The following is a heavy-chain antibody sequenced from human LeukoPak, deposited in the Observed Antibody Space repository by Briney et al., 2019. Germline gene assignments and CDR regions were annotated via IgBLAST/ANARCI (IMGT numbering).Heavy chain of an antibody. CDR3: ARGGYYGSGSYAFDI. V-gene: IGHV1-69*13. J-gene: IGHJ3*02. CDR2: IIPIFGTA. D-gene: IGHD3-10*01. CDR1: GGTFSSYA. Sequence: SVKVSCKASGGTFSSYAISWVRQAPGQGLEWMGGIIPIFGTANYAQKFQGRVTITADESTSTAYMELSSLRSEDTAVYYCARGGYYGSGSYAFDIWGQGTMVTVSS.